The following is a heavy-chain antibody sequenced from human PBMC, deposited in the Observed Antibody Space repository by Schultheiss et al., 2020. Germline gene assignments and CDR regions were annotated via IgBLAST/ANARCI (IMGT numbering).Heavy chain of an antibody. D-gene: IGHD6-13*01. CDR3: ARDAYSSSWYGMDV. V-gene: IGHV4-4*07. CDR1: GGSISSYY. Sequence: SETLSLTCTVSGGSISSYYWSWIRQPAGKGLEWIGRIYTSGSTNYNPSLKSRVTMSVDTYKNQFSLKLSSVTAADTAVYYCARDAYSSSWYGMDVWGQGTEVTVSS. J-gene: IGHJ6*02. CDR2: IYTSGST.